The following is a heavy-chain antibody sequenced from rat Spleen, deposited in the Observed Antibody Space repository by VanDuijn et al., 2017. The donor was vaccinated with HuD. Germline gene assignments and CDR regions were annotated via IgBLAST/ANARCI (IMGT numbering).Heavy chain of an antibody. V-gene: IGHV5S13*01. CDR1: GFTFSNSG. Sequence: EVQLVESGGGLVQPGRSLKLSCAASGFTFSNSGLAWVRQAPTKGLEWVASITNSGGSTYYRDSVKGRFTISRDNAKNTLYLQMDSLRSEDTATYYCARSVYDYFDYWGQGIMVTVSS. CDR2: ITNSGGST. J-gene: IGHJ2*01. CDR3: ARSVYDYFDY. D-gene: IGHD1-2*01.